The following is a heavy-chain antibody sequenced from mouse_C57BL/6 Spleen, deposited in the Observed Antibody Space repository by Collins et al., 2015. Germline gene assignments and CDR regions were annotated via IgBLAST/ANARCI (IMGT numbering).Heavy chain of an antibody. CDR3: ARHDYYGSNYRRYFDF. CDR1: GFTFGGYT. D-gene: IGHD1-1*01. Sequence: VMLVSLGRLSEAWRSLKLSCAASGFTFGGYTMSWVRQTPEKRLEWVATISGGGGNTYYPDSVKGRFTISRDNAMNTLFLQMSSLRSEDTALYYCARHDYYGSNYRRYFDFWGQGTTLTVSS. V-gene: IGHV5-9*01. J-gene: IGHJ2*01. CDR2: ISGGGGNT.